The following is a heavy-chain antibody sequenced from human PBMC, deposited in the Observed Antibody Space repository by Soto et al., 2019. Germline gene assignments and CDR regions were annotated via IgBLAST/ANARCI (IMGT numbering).Heavy chain of an antibody. CDR3: ARGWYCSSTSCYGPEGGYYYGMDV. V-gene: IGHV4-34*01. J-gene: IGHJ6*02. CDR2: INHSGST. CDR1: GGSFSGYY. D-gene: IGHD2-2*01. Sequence: SETLSLTCAVYGGSFSGYYWSWIRQPPGKGLEWIGEINHSGSTNYNPSLKSRVTISVDTSKNQFSLKLSSVTAADTAVYYCARGWYCSSTSCYGPEGGYYYGMDVWGQGTTVTVSS.